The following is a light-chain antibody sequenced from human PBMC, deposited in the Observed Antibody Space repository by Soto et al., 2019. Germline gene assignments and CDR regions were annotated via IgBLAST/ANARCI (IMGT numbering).Light chain of an antibody. CDR3: QQYGTSPPT. J-gene: IGKJ1*01. CDR1: QNVSSNF. Sequence: EIVLTQSPGTLSVSPGERATLSCKASQNVSSNFLAWYQHTRGQAPRLLIYGASYWATDIPYIFSGSGSGTDFTLTINSLEPEDVAAYYCQQYGTSPPTFGQGTRLEI. V-gene: IGKV3-20*01. CDR2: GAS.